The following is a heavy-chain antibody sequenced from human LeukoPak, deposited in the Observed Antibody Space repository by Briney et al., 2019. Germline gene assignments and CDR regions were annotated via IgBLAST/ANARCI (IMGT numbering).Heavy chain of an antibody. J-gene: IGHJ6*03. CDR2: IRSKANSYAT. CDR1: GFTFSGSA. V-gene: IGHV3-73*01. D-gene: IGHD3-10*01. Sequence: GGSLRLSCAASGFTFSGSAMHWVRQASGKGLEWVGRIRSKANSYATAYAASVKGRFTISRDDSKNTAYLQMNSLKTEDTAVYYCLPFDRYYYYMDVWGKGTTVTVSS. CDR3: LPFDRYYYYMDV.